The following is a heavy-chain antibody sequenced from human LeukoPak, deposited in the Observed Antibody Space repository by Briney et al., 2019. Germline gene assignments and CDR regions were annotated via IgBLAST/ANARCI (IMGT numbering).Heavy chain of an antibody. J-gene: IGHJ4*02. V-gene: IGHV1-8*01. CDR3: ARDRWAPGGRSGSIDY. D-gene: IGHD3-3*01. CDR2: MNPNSGNT. CDR1: GYTFTSYD. Sequence: ASVKVSCKASGYTFTSYDINWVRQATGQGLEWMGWMNPNSGNTGYAQKFQGRVTMTRNTSISTAYMELSSLRSDDTAVYYCARDRWAPGGRSGSIDYWGQGTLVTVSS.